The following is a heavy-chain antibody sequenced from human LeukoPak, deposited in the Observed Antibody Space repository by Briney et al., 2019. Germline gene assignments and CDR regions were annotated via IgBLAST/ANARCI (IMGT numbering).Heavy chain of an antibody. Sequence: PSETLSLTCTVYGGSFRGYYWSWIRHAPGEGLECIGEINHSGTTNYNPSLNSRVTISLDASKNQFSLKLTSVTAADTAVYYCARTSYTNYDKWYDPWGQGSLVTVSS. D-gene: IGHD4-11*01. CDR3: ARTSYTNYDKWYDP. V-gene: IGHV4-34*01. CDR2: INHSGTT. CDR1: GGSFRGYY. J-gene: IGHJ5*02.